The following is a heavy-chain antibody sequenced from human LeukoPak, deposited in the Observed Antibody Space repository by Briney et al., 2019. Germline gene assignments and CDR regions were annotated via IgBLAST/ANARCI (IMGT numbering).Heavy chain of an antibody. V-gene: IGHV1-18*01. Sequence: ASVKVSCTASGYTFTSYGISWVRQAPGQGLEWMGWISAYNGNTNYAQKLQGRVTMTTDTSTSTAYMELRSLRSDDTAVYYCARDLPYCSSTSCYDYYYCYGMDVWGQGTTVTVSS. CDR2: ISAYNGNT. CDR1: GYTFTSYG. J-gene: IGHJ6*02. CDR3: ARDLPYCSSTSCYDYYYCYGMDV. D-gene: IGHD2-2*01.